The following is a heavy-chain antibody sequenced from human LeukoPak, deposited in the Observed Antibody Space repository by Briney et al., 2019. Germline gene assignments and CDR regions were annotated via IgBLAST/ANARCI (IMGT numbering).Heavy chain of an antibody. CDR2: ISSSGSTI. CDR3: ASRYCSGGSCYFDY. D-gene: IGHD2-15*01. CDR1: GFTFSDYY. V-gene: IGHV3-11*04. J-gene: IGHJ4*02. Sequence: PGESLRLSCAASGFTFSDYYMSWIRQAPGKGLEWVSYISSSGSTIYYADSVKGRFTISRDNAKNSLYLQMNSLRAEDTAVYYCASRYCSGGSCYFDYWGQGTLVTVSS.